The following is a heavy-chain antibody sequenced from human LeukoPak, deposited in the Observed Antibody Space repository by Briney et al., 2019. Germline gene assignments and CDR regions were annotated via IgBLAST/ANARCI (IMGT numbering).Heavy chain of an antibody. Sequence: SGGSLRLSCAASGFTFSSYGIHWVRQAPGKGLEWVAVISNDGSNKYYADSVKGRFTISRDNSKNTLYLQMNSLRAEDTAVYYCARDVSYGSLDLWGQGTLVTVSS. CDR2: ISNDGSNK. CDR3: ARDVSYGSLDL. CDR1: GFTFSSYG. V-gene: IGHV3-30*03. J-gene: IGHJ5*02. D-gene: IGHD3-10*01.